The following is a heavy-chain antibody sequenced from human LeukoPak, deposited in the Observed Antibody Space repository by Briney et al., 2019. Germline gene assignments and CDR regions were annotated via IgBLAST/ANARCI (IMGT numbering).Heavy chain of an antibody. Sequence: PSKTLSLTCTVSGGSISTYYWSWIRQTPGKGLEWIGFIYYSGSTNYNPSLKSRVTMSVDTSKSQFSLKLTSVTAADTALYYCARGANRLDYWGQGTLVTVSS. CDR3: ARGANRLDY. CDR2: IYYSGST. J-gene: IGHJ4*02. CDR1: GGSISTYY. V-gene: IGHV4-59*01. D-gene: IGHD1-14*01.